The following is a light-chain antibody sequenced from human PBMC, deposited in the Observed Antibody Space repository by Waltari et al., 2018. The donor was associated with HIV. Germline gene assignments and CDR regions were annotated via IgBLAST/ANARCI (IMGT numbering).Light chain of an antibody. V-gene: IGLV1-44*01. CDR2: SDN. Sequence: QSVLTQSPSASGTPGQRVHMSCSGSSSNIGRYARNWYQHLPRTAPTLLIYSDNQLPSGVPDRFSGSKSGTSASLAISGLQSEDEAEYYCATWDGSLSGGVFGGGTKLTVL. CDR1: SSNIGRYA. J-gene: IGLJ2*01. CDR3: ATWDGSLSGGV.